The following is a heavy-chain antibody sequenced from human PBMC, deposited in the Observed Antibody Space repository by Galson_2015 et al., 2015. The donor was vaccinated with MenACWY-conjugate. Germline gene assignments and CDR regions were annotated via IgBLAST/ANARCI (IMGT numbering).Heavy chain of an antibody. D-gene: IGHD2-2*02. CDR1: GYTFTSYA. V-gene: IGHV1-3*01. CDR3: ARDGLGYCSSTSCYTWFDP. Sequence: SVKVSCKASGYTFTSYAMHWVRQAPGQRLEWMGWINAGNGNTKYSQKFQGRVTITRDTSASTAYMELSSLRSEDTAVYYCARDGLGYCSSTSCYTWFDPWGQGTLVTVSS. J-gene: IGHJ5*02. CDR2: INAGNGNT.